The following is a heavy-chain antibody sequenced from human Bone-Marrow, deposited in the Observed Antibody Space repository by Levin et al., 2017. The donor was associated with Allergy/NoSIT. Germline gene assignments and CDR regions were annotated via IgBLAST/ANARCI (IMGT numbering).Heavy chain of an antibody. V-gene: IGHV4-39*01. CDR1: GASISGSTYY. J-gene: IGHJ4*02. D-gene: IGHD5-12*01. CDR2: MYHSGNT. Sequence: PSETLSLTCTVSGASISGSTYYWGWIRQPPGKGLEWIGTMYHSGNTYYNPSLKSRVTLSVDTSKNQFSLRLSSVTAADTAVYYCARQKSYSLDSWGQGTLVTVSS. CDR3: ARQKSYSLDS.